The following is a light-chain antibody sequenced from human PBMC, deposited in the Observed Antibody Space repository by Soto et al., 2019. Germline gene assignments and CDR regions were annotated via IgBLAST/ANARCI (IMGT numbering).Light chain of an antibody. CDR3: LQHTYYPWT. CDR2: AAY. CDR1: QDISKY. V-gene: IGKV1-17*03. Sequence: DIQMNQSPSAKSASGGDRVTITCRASQDISKYLAWFQQKPGKVPRRLIYAAYSLQSGVPARFRGSASGIEFTLTISSLQPEDFGTYYCLQHTYYPWTFGQGTKVDI. J-gene: IGKJ1*01.